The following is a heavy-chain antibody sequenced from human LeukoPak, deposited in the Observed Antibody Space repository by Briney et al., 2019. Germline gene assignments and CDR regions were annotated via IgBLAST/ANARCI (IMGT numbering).Heavy chain of an antibody. CDR3: ARGKYYYDSNSSYRYFDP. CDR1: GGSISSGSYY. J-gene: IGHJ5*02. D-gene: IGHD3-22*01. Sequence: KSSQTLSLTCTVSGGSISSGSYYWSWIRQPAGKGLEWIGRIYTTGNANYNPSLKSRVTMSIDTSKKQFSLNLSSVTAADTAVYYCARGKYYYDSNSSYRYFDPWGQGTLVTVSS. V-gene: IGHV4-61*02. CDR2: IYTTGNA.